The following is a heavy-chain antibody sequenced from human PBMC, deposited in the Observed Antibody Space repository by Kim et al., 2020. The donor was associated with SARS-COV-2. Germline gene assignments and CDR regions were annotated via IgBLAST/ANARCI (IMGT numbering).Heavy chain of an antibody. J-gene: IGHJ4*02. CDR2: IVVGSGKT. V-gene: IGHV1-58*02. CDR1: GFTFTSSA. D-gene: IGHD6-19*01. CDR3: AAGGSSGWDPFDY. Sequence: SVKVSCKASGFTFTSSAMQWVRQARGQRLELIGWIVVGSGKTNYAQKFQERVTITRDMSTSTAYMELSSLRSEDTAVYYCAAGGSSGWDPFDYGGQGTLVTVSS.